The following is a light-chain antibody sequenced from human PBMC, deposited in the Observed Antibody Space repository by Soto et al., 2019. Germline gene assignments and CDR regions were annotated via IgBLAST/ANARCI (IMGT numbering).Light chain of an antibody. CDR1: SGHSNYA. J-gene: IGLJ2*01. CDR2: LSSDGSH. CDR3: QTWGTGIGL. Sequence: QSVLTQSPSASASLGASVILTCTLSSGHSNYAIAWHQQQPEKGPRFLMTLSSDGSHTKGDGIPDRFSGSSSGAERYLTISSLQSEDEADYYCQTWGTGIGLFGGGTKLTVL. V-gene: IGLV4-69*01.